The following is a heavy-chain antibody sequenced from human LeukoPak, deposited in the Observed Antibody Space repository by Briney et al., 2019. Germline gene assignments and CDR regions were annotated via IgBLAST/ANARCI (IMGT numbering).Heavy chain of an antibody. D-gene: IGHD3-22*01. J-gene: IGHJ4*02. V-gene: IGHV1-2*02. CDR2: INPNSGGT. CDR3: AREPPKEYYYDSSGHPRFDY. Sequence: ASVKVSCKASGYTFTGYYMHWVRQAPGQGLEWMGWINPNSGGTNYAQKFQGRVTMTRDTSISTAYMELSRLRSDDTAVYYCAREPPKEYYYDSSGHPRFDYWGQGTLVTVSS. CDR1: GYTFTGYY.